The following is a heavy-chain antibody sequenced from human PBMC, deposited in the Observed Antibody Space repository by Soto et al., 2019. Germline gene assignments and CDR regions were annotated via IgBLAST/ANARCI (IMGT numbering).Heavy chain of an antibody. CDR2: IYYSGTT. D-gene: IGHD3-9*01. J-gene: IGHJ4*02. CDR1: GGSISSSGYY. CDR3: ARHRGYYDILTGYYTELNFDY. V-gene: IGHV4-39*01. Sequence: SETLSLTCTVSGGSISSSGYYWGWIRQPPGKGLEWIGSIYYSGTTYYNPSLKSRVTISVDTSKNQFSLKLSSVTAADTAVYYCARHRGYYDILTGYYTELNFDYWGQGTLVTVSS.